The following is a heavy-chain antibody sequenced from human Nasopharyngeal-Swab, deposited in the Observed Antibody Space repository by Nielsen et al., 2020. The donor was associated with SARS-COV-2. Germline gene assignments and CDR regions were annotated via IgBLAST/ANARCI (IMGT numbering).Heavy chain of an antibody. D-gene: IGHD6-13*01. CDR1: GFTFSGYW. CDR3: ASVPYSSSWYSPNYYYGMDV. J-gene: IGHJ6*02. Sequence: GGSLRLSCVASGFTFSGYWMSWVRQVPGKGLEWVANIKQDAGEMYYVDSVKGRFTISRDNSKNTLYLQMNSLRAEDTAVYYCASVPYSSSWYSPNYYYGMDVWGQGALVTVSS. V-gene: IGHV3-7*01. CDR2: IKQDAGEM.